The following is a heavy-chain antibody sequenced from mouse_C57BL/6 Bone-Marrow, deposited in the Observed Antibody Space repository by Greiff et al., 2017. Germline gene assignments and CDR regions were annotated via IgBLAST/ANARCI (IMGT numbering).Heavy chain of an antibody. D-gene: IGHD1-1*01. V-gene: IGHV1-42*01. CDR2: IKPSTGGT. CDR1: GYSFTGYY. CDR3: ARNTTVVARGYFDY. Sequence: VQLKQSGPELVKPGASVKISCQASGYSFTGYYMNWVKQRPEKSLEWIGEIKPSTGGTTYNQKFKAKATLTVDKASSTAYMQLKSLTSEDSAVYNCARNTTVVARGYFDYWGQGTTLTVSS. J-gene: IGHJ2*01.